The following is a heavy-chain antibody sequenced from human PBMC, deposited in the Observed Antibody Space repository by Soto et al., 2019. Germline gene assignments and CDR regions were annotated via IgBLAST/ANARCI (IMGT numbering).Heavy chain of an antibody. D-gene: IGHD2-2*01. CDR1: GYSFISHY. CDR2: INPSGGSA. J-gene: IGHJ4*02. V-gene: IGHV1-46*01. CDR3: ARDYLSSKLSLSYFDF. Sequence: QVQLVQSGAEVTRPGASVKVSCKASGYSFISHYIHWVRQAPGQGLEWMGFINPSGGSATLAQKFHGRVTMTRYTSTSTVYMELTILRSEDAAVYYCARDYLSSKLSLSYFDFWGQGTLVTVSS.